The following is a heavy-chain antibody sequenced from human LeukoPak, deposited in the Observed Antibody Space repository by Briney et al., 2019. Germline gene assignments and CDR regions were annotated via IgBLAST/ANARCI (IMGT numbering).Heavy chain of an antibody. J-gene: IGHJ4*02. D-gene: IGHD2-21*02. CDR2: LDSRSKYI. V-gene: IGHV3-21*01. CDR3: ATFDGLTAIAY. Sequence: AGSLRLTCAASGLIDSNYYMTRLPQSPGLGLEGVSSLDSRSKYIHDIDSVKGRITISRDNAKDSLYLQMNNLRAEDTAVYYCATFDGLTAIAYWGQGSLVTVSS. CDR1: GLIDSNYY.